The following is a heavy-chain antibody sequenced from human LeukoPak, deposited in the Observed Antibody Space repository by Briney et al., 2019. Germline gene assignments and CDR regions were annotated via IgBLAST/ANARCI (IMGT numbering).Heavy chain of an antibody. CDR3: AREARYSSGRRDFDY. Sequence: PSETLSLTCAVYGGSFSGYYWSWIRQPPGKGLEWIGEINHSGSTNYNPSLKSRVTMSVDTSKNQFSLKLSSVTAADTAVYYCAREARYSSGRRDFDYWGQGTLVTVSS. J-gene: IGHJ4*02. CDR1: GGSFSGYY. D-gene: IGHD6-19*01. CDR2: INHSGST. V-gene: IGHV4-34*01.